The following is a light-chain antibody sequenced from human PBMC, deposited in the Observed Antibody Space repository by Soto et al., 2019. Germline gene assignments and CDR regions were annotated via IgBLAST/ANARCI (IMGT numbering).Light chain of an antibody. V-gene: IGKV4-1*01. J-gene: IGKJ4*01. Sequence: DIVMTQSPDSLAVSLGERATINCKSSQSVLSTSNNKNYLAGYQQKPGQPPKLLIYWASTRESGVPDRFSGSGSGTDFTLTISSLQAEDVAVYFCQQYDSIPLTFGGGTKVEIK. CDR3: QQYDSIPLT. CDR1: QSVLSTSNNKNY. CDR2: WAS.